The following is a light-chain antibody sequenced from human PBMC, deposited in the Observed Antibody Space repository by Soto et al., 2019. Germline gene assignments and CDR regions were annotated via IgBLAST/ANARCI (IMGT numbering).Light chain of an antibody. J-gene: IGKJ4*01. V-gene: IGKV3-15*01. CDR1: QSVSSN. CDR2: HAF. Sequence: DIVMTQSPATLSVSXXXRATLSCRASQSVSSNLARSQQKPGQAPRLLIYHAFTRATGIPARFSGSGSGTEVPLTISRLQSEDIAVYYCQQYNKLPLTFGGGTKVEIK. CDR3: QQYNKLPLT.